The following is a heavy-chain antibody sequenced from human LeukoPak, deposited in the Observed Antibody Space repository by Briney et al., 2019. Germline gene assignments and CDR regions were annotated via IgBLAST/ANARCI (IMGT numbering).Heavy chain of an antibody. J-gene: IGHJ4*02. D-gene: IGHD2-21*02. Sequence: GGSLRLSCSASGFTFSSYAMHWVRQAPGKGLQYVSAISSNGGSTYYADSVKGRFTISRDNSKNTLYLQMSSLRAEDTAVYYCVKRPYCGGDCYYFDFWGQGTLVTVSS. CDR1: GFTFSSYA. CDR2: ISSNGGST. V-gene: IGHV3-64D*06. CDR3: VKRPYCGGDCYYFDF.